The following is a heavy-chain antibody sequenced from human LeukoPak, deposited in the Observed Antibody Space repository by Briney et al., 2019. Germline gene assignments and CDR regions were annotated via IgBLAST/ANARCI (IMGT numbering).Heavy chain of an antibody. Sequence: ASVKVSCKASGYTFTGYYMHWVRQAPGQGHEWMGWINPNSGGTNYAQKFQGRVTMTRDTSISTAYMELSRLRSDDTAVYYCARDRDGYTVFDYWGQGTLVTVSS. CDR1: GYTFTGYY. D-gene: IGHD5-24*01. J-gene: IGHJ4*02. CDR3: ARDRDGYTVFDY. V-gene: IGHV1-2*02. CDR2: INPNSGGT.